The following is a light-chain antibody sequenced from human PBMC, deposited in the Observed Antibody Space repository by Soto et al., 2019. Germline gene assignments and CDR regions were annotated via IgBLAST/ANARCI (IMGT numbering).Light chain of an antibody. CDR1: QDINNY. Sequence: DTQMTQSPSSLSASLGDRVTITCRARQDINNYLAWYQQRPGKVPKLLIYAASTLQSGVPSRFSGSGSGTDFTLTISSLQPEDVATYYCQKYDTAPRTFGGGTRVEIK. J-gene: IGKJ4*01. CDR3: QKYDTAPRT. CDR2: AAS. V-gene: IGKV1-27*01.